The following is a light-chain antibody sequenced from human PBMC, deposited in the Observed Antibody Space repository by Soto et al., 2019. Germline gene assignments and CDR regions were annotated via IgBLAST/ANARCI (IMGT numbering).Light chain of an antibody. Sequence: QSVLTQPASVTGSPGQSITISCTGTSSDVGGYNYVSWYQQHPGKAPKLMIYDVSSRPSGVSNRFSGSKSGNTASLTISGLQAEDEADYYCSSYTTTSTLLVFGGGTKLIVL. CDR3: SSYTTTSTLLV. J-gene: IGLJ3*02. CDR2: DVS. CDR1: SSDVGGYNY. V-gene: IGLV2-14*01.